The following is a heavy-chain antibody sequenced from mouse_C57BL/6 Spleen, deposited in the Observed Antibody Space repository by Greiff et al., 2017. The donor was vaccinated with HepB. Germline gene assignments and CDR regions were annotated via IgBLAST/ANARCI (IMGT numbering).Heavy chain of an antibody. CDR2: IDPENGDT. J-gene: IGHJ2*01. Sequence: EVQLQQSGAELVRPGASVKLSCTASGFNIKDDYMHWVKQRPEQGLEWIGWIDPENGDTEYASKFQGKATITADTSSNTAYLQLSSLTSEDTAVYYCTTGSPFDYWGQGTTLTVSS. CDR1: GFNIKDDY. CDR3: TTGSPFDY. V-gene: IGHV14-4*01.